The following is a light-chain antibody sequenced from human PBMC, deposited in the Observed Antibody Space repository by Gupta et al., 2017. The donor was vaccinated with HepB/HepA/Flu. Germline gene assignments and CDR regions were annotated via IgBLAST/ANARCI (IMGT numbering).Light chain of an antibody. CDR2: DVT. V-gene: IGLV2-11*01. Sequence: QSALTQPRSVSGSPGQSVTISRTGTSSDVGSYNYVSWYQHHPGEAPKLMIYDVTKRPSGVPDRFSGSKSGNTASLTISGLQAEDEADYYCCSYAGSYTWVFGGGTKLTVL. J-gene: IGLJ2*01. CDR3: CSYAGSYTWV. CDR1: SSDVGSYNY.